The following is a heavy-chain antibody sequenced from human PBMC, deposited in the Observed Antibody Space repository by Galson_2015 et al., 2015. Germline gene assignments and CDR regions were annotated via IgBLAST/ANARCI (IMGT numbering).Heavy chain of an antibody. CDR2: IYSGGST. CDR3: ATTSGYSGSYYYYYYGMDV. J-gene: IGHJ6*02. Sequence: SLRLSCAASGFTVSSNYMSWVRQAPGKGLEWVSVIYSGGSTYYADSVKGRFTISRDNSKNTLYLQMNSLRAEDTAVYYCATTSGYSGSYYYYYYGMDVWGQGTTVTVSS. CDR1: GFTVSSNY. D-gene: IGHD5-12*01. V-gene: IGHV3-53*01.